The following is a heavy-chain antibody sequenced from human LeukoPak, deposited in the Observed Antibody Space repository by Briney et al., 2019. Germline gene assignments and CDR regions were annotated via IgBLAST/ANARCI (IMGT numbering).Heavy chain of an antibody. CDR3: AILYSSSPLDY. V-gene: IGHV3-23*01. D-gene: IGHD6-6*01. Sequence: GGSLRLSCAASGFTFSSYAMNWVRQAPGKGLEWVSAITGSGGRTYYADSVKGRFTISRDNSKNTLYLQMNSLRAEDTAIYYCAILYSSSPLDYWDQGTLVTVSS. J-gene: IGHJ4*02. CDR1: GFTFSSYA. CDR2: ITGSGGRT.